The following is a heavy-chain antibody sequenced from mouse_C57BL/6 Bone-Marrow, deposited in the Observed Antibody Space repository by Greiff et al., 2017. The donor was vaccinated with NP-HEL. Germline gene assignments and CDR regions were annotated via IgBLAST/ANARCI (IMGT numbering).Heavy chain of an antibody. D-gene: IGHD1-1*01. Sequence: VQLQQSGAELVRPGASVKLSCTASGFNIKDDYMHWVKQRPEQGLEWIGWIDPENGDTEYASKFQGKATITADTSSNTAYLQLSSLTSEDTAVYYCTCYYGSSYVAWLAYWGQGTLVTVSA. CDR3: TCYYGSSYVAWLAY. CDR2: IDPENGDT. CDR1: GFNIKDDY. V-gene: IGHV14-4*01. J-gene: IGHJ3*01.